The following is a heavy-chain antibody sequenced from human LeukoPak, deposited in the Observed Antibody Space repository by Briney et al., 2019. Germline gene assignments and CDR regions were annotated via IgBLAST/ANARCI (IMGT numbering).Heavy chain of an antibody. D-gene: IGHD3-3*01. CDR3: ARDLGFWSAVTIPGGAFDI. J-gene: IGHJ3*02. Sequence: SETLSLTCTVSGGSISSGSYYWSWIRQPAGKGLEWIGRIYTSGSTNYNPSLKSRVTISVDTSKNQFSLKLSSVTAADTAVYYCARDLGFWSAVTIPGGAFDIWGQGTMVTVSS. V-gene: IGHV4-61*02. CDR2: IYTSGST. CDR1: GGSISSGSYY.